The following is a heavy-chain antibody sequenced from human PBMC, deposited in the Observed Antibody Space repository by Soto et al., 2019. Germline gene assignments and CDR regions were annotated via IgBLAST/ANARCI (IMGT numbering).Heavy chain of an antibody. CDR1: GFTFSDYY. Sequence: LRLSCAASGFTFSDYYMSWIRQAPWKGLEWVSYISSSGSTIYYADSVKGRFTSARDNAKNSLYLQMNSLRAEDTAVYYCARDRRDFWSGYPPYYGMDVWVQGTTVTVSS. D-gene: IGHD3-3*01. CDR2: ISSSGSTI. V-gene: IGHV3-11*01. J-gene: IGHJ6*02. CDR3: ARDRRDFWSGYPPYYGMDV.